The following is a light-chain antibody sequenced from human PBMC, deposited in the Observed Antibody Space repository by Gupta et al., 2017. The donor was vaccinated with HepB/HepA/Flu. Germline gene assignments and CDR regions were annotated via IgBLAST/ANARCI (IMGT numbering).Light chain of an antibody. CDR3: QQANSFPLT. CDR2: DAS. J-gene: IGKJ5*01. Sequence: DIQMTQSLSSVSASVGNTVTILCRASQGISWLAWYQQKPGKAPNLLIYDASTLQSGVPSRFSGSGSGTSFTLTISSLQPEDFATYYCQQANSFPLTFGQGTRLEIK. V-gene: IGKV1D-12*01. CDR1: QGISW.